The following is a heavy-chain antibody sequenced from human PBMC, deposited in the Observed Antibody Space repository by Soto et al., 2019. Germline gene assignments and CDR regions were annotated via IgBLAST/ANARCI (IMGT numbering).Heavy chain of an antibody. Sequence: GGSLRLSCAASGFTFSSYSMNWVRQAPGKGLKWVSSISSSSSYIYYADSVKGRFTISRDNAKNSLYLQMNSLRAEDTAVYYCVRASTVTTFPYYYYYGMDVWGQGITVTVSS. J-gene: IGHJ6*02. CDR1: GFTFSSYS. CDR2: ISSSSSYI. CDR3: VRASTVTTFPYYYYYGMDV. V-gene: IGHV3-21*01. D-gene: IGHD4-17*01.